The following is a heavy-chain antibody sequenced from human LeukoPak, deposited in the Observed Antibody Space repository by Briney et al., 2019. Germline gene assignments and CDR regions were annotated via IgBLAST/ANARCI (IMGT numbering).Heavy chain of an antibody. Sequence: GGSLRLSCAASGFTFSSYAMSWVRQAPGKGLEWVSAISGSGGSTYYADSVKGRFTISRDNSKNTLYLQMNSLRAEDTAEYYCAKGRQWLVLIDYWGQGTLVTVSS. J-gene: IGHJ4*02. D-gene: IGHD6-19*01. CDR2: ISGSGGST. CDR1: GFTFSSYA. V-gene: IGHV3-23*01. CDR3: AKGRQWLVLIDY.